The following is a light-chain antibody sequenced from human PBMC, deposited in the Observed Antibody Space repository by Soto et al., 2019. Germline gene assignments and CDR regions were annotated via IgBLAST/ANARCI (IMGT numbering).Light chain of an antibody. J-gene: IGKJ3*01. V-gene: IGKV1-27*01. CDR3: QKYDSAPFT. CDR1: QGISNY. CDR2: GAS. Sequence: DIQMTQSSSLLSAFVGDRVTITCRASQGISNYLAWYQQKPGKVPNVLIYGASTLRSGVPSRFSGSGSGTDFTLTISSLQPEDVAIYYCQKYDSAPFTFGPGTKVDIK.